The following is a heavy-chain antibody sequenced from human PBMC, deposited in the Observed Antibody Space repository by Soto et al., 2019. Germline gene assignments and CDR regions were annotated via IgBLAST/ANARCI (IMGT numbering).Heavy chain of an antibody. CDR2: ISAYNGNT. D-gene: IGHD3-9*01. J-gene: IGHJ4*02. CDR1: GYTFTSYG. V-gene: IGHV1-18*01. Sequence: GASVKVSCKASGYTFTSYGISWVRQAPGQGLEWMGWISAYNGNTNYAQKLQGRVTMTTDTSTSTAYMELRSLRSDDTAVYYCARARRYFGRAGDYFDYWGQGTLVTAPQ. CDR3: ARARRYFGRAGDYFDY.